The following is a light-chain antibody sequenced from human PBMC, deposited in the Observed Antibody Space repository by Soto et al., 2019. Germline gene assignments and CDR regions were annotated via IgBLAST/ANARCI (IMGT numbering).Light chain of an antibody. CDR3: QQYNNLPPYT. CDR2: AAS. CDR1: QSVRNN. J-gene: IGKJ2*01. V-gene: IGKV3-15*01. Sequence: EIVMTQSPATLSVSPGERASLSCRASQSVRNNVAWYQQRPGQAPRLVIFAASTRSTDIPSRFSGSGSGTEFTLTISSLQSEDFAVYYCQQYNNLPPYTFGQGTKLEIK.